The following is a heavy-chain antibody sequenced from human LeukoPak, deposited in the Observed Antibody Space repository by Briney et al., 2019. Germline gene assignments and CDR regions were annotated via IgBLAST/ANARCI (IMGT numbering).Heavy chain of an antibody. Sequence: GGSLRLSCAAPGFTFSSYGMSWVRQAPGKGLEWVSSISSRSTYIYHADSVKGRFTISRDNAKNSLFLQMNSLRAEDTAVYFCAKSTRAVMAMMDVWGKGTTVTVSS. V-gene: IGHV3-21*01. CDR3: AKSTRAVMAMMDV. J-gene: IGHJ6*04. CDR1: GFTFSSYG. D-gene: IGHD3-16*01. CDR2: ISSRSTYI.